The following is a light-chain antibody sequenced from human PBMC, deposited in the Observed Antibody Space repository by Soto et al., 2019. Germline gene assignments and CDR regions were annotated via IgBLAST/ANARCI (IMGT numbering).Light chain of an antibody. V-gene: IGLV1-40*01. J-gene: IGLJ2*01. Sequence: QLVLTQPPSVSGAPGQRVTISCTGSSSNIGAGYDVHWYQQLPGRAPKLLIYGNTNRPSGVPDRFSGSKSGTSASLAITGLQAEDEADYYCLSFDSRLSVVFGGGTKLTVL. CDR1: SSNIGAGYD. CDR3: LSFDSRLSVV. CDR2: GNT.